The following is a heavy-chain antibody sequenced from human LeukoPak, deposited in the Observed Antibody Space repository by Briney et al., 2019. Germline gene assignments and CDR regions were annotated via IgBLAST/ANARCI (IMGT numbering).Heavy chain of an antibody. D-gene: IGHD3-3*01. CDR1: GGSISSGSYY. V-gene: IGHV4-61*02. J-gene: IGHJ5*02. CDR2: IYTSGST. CDR3: ARGRRYDFWSGYYSCWFDP. Sequence: SETLSLTCTVSGGSISSGSYYWSWIRQPAGKGLEWIGRIYTSGSTNYNPSLKSRVTISVDTSKNQFSLKLSSVTAADTAVYYCARGRRYDFWSGYYSCWFDPWGQGTLVTVSS.